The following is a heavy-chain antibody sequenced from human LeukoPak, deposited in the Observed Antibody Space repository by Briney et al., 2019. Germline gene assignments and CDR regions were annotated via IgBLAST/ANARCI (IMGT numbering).Heavy chain of an antibody. V-gene: IGHV4-61*02. Sequence: SETLSLTCTVSGDSISGTFYWTWIRQPAGKGLEWIGRVYASGSTNCNPSLKSRVTISVDTSKNQFSLKLDSVTAADTAVYYCERHLELSKDAFDIWGQGTMVTVSS. D-gene: IGHD1-1*01. J-gene: IGHJ3*02. CDR3: ERHLELSKDAFDI. CDR2: VYASGST. CDR1: GDSISGTFY.